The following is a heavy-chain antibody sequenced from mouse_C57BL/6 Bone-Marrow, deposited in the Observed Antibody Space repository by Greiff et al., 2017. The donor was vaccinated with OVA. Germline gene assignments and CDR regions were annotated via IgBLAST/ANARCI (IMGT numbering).Heavy chain of an antibody. CDR3: ARRDSNYDAMDY. J-gene: IGHJ4*01. CDR2: ISSGGSYT. D-gene: IGHD2-5*01. V-gene: IGHV5-6*02. CDR1: GFTFSSYG. Sequence: EVKLQESGGDLVKPGGSLKLSCAASGFTFSSYGMSWVRQTPDKRLEWVATISSGGSYTYYPDSVKGRFTISRDNAKNTLYLQMSSLKSEDTAMYYCARRDSNYDAMDYWGQGTSVTVSS.